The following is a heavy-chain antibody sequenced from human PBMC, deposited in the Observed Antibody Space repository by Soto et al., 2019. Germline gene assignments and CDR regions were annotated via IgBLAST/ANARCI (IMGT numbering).Heavy chain of an antibody. CDR3: ARDGSPVYYGSVKDSVLDAFEI. CDR2: IKQEGSEK. CDR1: GFTFSSYW. Sequence: EVQLVESGGGLVQPGGSLRLSCAASGFTFSSYWISWVRQAPGKGLEWLANIKQEGSEKYYVDSVKGRFTISRENAKNSLYLQIISLRGEDTDVYYCARDGSPVYYGSVKDSVLDAFEIWGQGTMVTVSS. J-gene: IGHJ3*02. D-gene: IGHD3-10*01. V-gene: IGHV3-7*05.